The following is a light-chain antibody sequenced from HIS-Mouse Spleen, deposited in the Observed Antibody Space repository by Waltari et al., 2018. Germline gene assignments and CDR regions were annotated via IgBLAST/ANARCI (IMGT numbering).Light chain of an antibody. V-gene: IGKV4-1*01. CDR1: QSVLYSSNNKNY. J-gene: IGKJ3*01. CDR2: WAS. Sequence: DIVMTQSPDSLAVSLGERATINCKSSQSVLYSSNNKNYLAWYQQKPGQPPKLLIYWASTRESGVPDRFSGSGSGTDFTLTISSLQAEDVAVYYCQQYYSTCTFGPGTKVDIK. CDR3: QQYYSTCT.